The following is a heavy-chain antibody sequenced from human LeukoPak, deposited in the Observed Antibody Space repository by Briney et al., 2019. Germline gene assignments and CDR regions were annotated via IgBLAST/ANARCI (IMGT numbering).Heavy chain of an antibody. CDR2: IKQDGSEK. CDR1: GFTFSNYW. D-gene: IGHD2-2*01. V-gene: IGHV3-7*03. Sequence: PGGSLRLSCAGSGFTFSNYWMSWVRQAPGKGLEWVATIKQDGSEKYYVGSVRGRFTISRDNVKNSLYLQMNSLRVEDTGVYYCARDQYELRSYYYGMDVWGQGTTVTVSS. J-gene: IGHJ6*02. CDR3: ARDQYELRSYYYGMDV.